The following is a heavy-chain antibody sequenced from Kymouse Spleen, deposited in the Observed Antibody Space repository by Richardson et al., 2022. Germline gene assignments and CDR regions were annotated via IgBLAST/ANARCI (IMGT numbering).Heavy chain of an antibody. CDR1: GGSISSSSYY. D-gene: IGHD6-19*01. CDR3: ARLGYSSGWIFDY. CDR2: IYYSGST. V-gene: IGHV4-39*01. J-gene: IGHJ4*02. Sequence: QLQLQESGPGLVKPSETLSLTCTVSGGSISSSSYYWGWIRQPPGKGLEWIGSIYYSGSTYYNPSLKSRVTISVDTSKNQFSLKLSSVTAADTAVYYCARLGYSSGWIFDYWGQGTLVTVSS.